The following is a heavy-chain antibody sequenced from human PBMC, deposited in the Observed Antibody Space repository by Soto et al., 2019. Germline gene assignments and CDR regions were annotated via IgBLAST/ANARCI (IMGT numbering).Heavy chain of an antibody. D-gene: IGHD6-13*01. CDR1: GYTFTTYT. CDR3: ASVRLAAAGRLSTFDD. V-gene: IGHV1-3*01. Sequence: ASVKVSCKASGYTFTTYTLHWVRQAPGQSPEWMGWINGGTDNIRLSQKFQRRVNLTKDTSATTVYMELTSLTSEDTAVYYCASVRLAAAGRLSTFDDWGQGSLVTVSS. CDR2: INGGTDNI. J-gene: IGHJ4*02.